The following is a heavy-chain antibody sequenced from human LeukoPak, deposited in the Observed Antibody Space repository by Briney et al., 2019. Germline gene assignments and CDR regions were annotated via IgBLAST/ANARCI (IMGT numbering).Heavy chain of an antibody. CDR1: GFTFSSYS. CDR3: ASGYYYGSGTIDY. V-gene: IGHV3-21*01. D-gene: IGHD3-10*01. J-gene: IGHJ4*02. Sequence: GGSLRLSCAASGFTFSSYSMNWVRQAPGKGLEWVSSISSGSSYIYYADSVKGRFTISRDNAKNSLYLQMNSLRAEDTAVYYCASGYYYGSGTIDYWGQGTLVTVSS. CDR2: ISSGSSYI.